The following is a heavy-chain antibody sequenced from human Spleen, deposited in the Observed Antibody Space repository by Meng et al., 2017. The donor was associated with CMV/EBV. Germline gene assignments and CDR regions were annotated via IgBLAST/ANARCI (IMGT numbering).Heavy chain of an antibody. CDR1: TSGAG. Sequence: TSGAGVGWLRPPPGEALEWLAHIYWNGDEGYSPSLKSKLTITKDTSRNQVVLRMTNMDPVDTATYYCAHSSRNYDFRSGYFYYFDYWGQGTLVTVSS. J-gene: IGHJ4*02. CDR2: IYWNGDE. V-gene: IGHV2-5*01. D-gene: IGHD3-3*01. CDR3: AHSSRNYDFRSGYFYYFDY.